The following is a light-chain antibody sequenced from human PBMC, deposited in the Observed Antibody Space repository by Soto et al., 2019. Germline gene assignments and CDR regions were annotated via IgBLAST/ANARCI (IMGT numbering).Light chain of an antibody. V-gene: IGLV2-14*01. Sequence: QSALTQPASVSGSPGQSITISCTGTSSDVGAYKYVSWYQQHPGKAPKVMIYEVSNRPSGVSNRFSGSKSGNTASLTISGLQAEDEAYYYCSSYTTSTSFILFGGGTKLTVL. J-gene: IGLJ2*01. CDR2: EVS. CDR3: SSYTTSTSFIL. CDR1: SSDVGAYKY.